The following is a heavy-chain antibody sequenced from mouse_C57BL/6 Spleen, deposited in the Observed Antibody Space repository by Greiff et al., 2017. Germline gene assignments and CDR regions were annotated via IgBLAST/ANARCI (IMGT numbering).Heavy chain of an antibody. CDR1: GFSLTSYA. Sequence: VQLVESGPGLVAPSQSLSITCTVSGFSLTSYAISWVRQPPGKGLEWLGEICTGGGPNYNSALKSRLSISKDNSKSQVFLKMNSLRTDDSARYYCSRVFLLEGDYFDYWGQGTTLTVSS. V-gene: IGHV2-9-1*01. CDR3: SRVFLLEGDYFDY. J-gene: IGHJ2*01. D-gene: IGHD2-14*01. CDR2: ICTGGGP.